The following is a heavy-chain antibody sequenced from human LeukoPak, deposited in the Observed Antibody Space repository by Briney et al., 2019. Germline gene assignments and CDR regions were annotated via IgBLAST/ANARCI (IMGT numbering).Heavy chain of an antibody. CDR1: GGSISGYF. D-gene: IGHD2-8*01. J-gene: IGHJ6*02. CDR2: ISYSGSA. CDR3: ARQRPLITYSYYYGLDV. Sequence: SETLSLTCTVSGGSISGYFWSWIRQAPGKGLEWIGYISYSGSANYNPSLKSRVIISLDTSKNHFSLKLSSVTAADTAVYYCARQRPLITYSYYYGLDVWGHGTTVTVSS. V-gene: IGHV4-59*08.